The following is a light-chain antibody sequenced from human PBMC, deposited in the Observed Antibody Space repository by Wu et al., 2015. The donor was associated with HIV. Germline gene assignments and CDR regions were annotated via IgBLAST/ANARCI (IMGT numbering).Light chain of an antibody. CDR1: QSVRSSS. CDR3: QQYGSSLPGIT. V-gene: IGKV3-20*01. J-gene: IGKJ5*01. Sequence: EIVLTQSPGTLSLSPGERATLSCTASQSVRSSSLAWYQQKPGQAPRLLIYDVSKRATDIPDRSSGSGSETDFTLTITRLEPEDFAVYYCQQYGSSLPGITFGQGT. CDR2: DVS.